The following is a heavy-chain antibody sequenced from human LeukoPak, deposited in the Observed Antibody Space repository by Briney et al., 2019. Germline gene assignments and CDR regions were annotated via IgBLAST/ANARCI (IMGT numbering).Heavy chain of an antibody. CDR3: ARDPLRCYNRGCNLDYYMDV. CDR1: GGSIISSSYY. J-gene: IGHJ6*03. Sequence: PSETLSLTCTVSGGSIISSSYYWGWIRQPPGKGLEWIGSIYYSGSTYYNPSLRSRVSMSVDPSKNQFSLKLSSVTAADTAVFYCARDPLRCYNRGCNLDYYMDVWGKGTTVTVSS. CDR2: IYYSGST. V-gene: IGHV4-39*01. D-gene: IGHD3-10*01.